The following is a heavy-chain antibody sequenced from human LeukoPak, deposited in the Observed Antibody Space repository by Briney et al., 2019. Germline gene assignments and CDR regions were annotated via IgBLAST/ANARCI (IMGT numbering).Heavy chain of an antibody. J-gene: IGHJ4*02. CDR2: ISWNSGSI. CDR1: GFTFDDYA. CDR3: ARARVGDSSGYYYLVGYYFDY. Sequence: KPGRSLRLSCAASGFTFDDYAMHWVRQAPGKGLEWVSGISWNSGSIGYADSVKGRFTISRDNAKNSLYLQMNSLRAEDTALYYCARARVGDSSGYYYLVGYYFDYWGQGTLVTVSS. V-gene: IGHV3-9*01. D-gene: IGHD3-22*01.